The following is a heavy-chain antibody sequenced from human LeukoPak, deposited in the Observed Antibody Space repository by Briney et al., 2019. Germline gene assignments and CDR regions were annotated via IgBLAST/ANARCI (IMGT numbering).Heavy chain of an antibody. Sequence: GGSLRLSCAASGFTFSSAWMSWVRQAPRKGLEWVAQIKKQTDGRTTDYVAYTAPVKGRFTISRDDSKNTLYLQMNSLKTEDTAVYYCTTDPTMSPLLWFGETNHLQDYWGQGTLVTVSS. CDR1: GFTFSSAW. V-gene: IGHV3-15*01. CDR3: TTDPTMSPLLWFGETNHLQDY. D-gene: IGHD3-10*01. J-gene: IGHJ4*02. CDR2: IKKQTDGRTT.